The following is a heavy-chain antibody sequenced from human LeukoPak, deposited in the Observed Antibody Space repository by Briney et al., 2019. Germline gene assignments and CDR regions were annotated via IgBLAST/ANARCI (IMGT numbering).Heavy chain of an antibody. V-gene: IGHV4-4*07. Sequence: ETLSLSCTVSGGSLSSYHRSWIRQPAGQGLEWIGRIYTSGSTNNNPTLKSRVTLSVDTSNNQFSLKLSSVTAADTAVYYCAREPYYYDSSGYGLIYGMDVWGQGTTVTVSS. D-gene: IGHD3-22*01. CDR2: IYTSGST. J-gene: IGHJ6*02. CDR3: AREPYYYDSSGYGLIYGMDV. CDR1: GGSLSSYH.